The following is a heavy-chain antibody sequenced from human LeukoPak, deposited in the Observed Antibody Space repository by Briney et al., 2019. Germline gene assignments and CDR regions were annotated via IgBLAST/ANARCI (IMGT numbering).Heavy chain of an antibody. J-gene: IGHJ4*02. V-gene: IGHV3-21*01. D-gene: IGHD6-13*01. CDR1: GFTFGSYS. Sequence: PGGSLRLSCAASGFTFGSYSMNGVRQAPGKGLEWVSSISSSSSYIYYADSVKGRFTISRDNAKNSLYLQMNSLRAEDTAVYYCARDLFGIAAAGIFDYWGQGTLVTVSS. CDR3: ARDLFGIAAAGIFDY. CDR2: ISSSSSYI.